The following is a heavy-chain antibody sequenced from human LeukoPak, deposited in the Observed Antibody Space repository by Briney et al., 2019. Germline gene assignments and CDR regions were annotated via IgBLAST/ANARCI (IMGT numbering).Heavy chain of an antibody. V-gene: IGHV3-73*01. D-gene: IGHD1-26*01. CDR3: TRPSGSYSNTDY. CDR1: GFTFSGSD. J-gene: IGHJ4*02. CDR2: IRSKANSYAT. Sequence: GGSLRLSCAAYGFTFSGSDMHWVRQASGKGLEWVGRIRSKANSYATAYAASVKGRFTISRDDSKNTAYLQMNSLKTEDTAVYYCTRPSGSYSNTDYWGQGTPVTVSS.